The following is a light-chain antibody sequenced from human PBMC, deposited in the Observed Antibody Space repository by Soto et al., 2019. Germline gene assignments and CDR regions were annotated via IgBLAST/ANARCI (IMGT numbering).Light chain of an antibody. CDR3: TSYTSSSTLV. CDR2: EVS. CDR1: SSDVGGYNY. V-gene: IGLV2-14*01. J-gene: IGLJ1*01. Sequence: QSALTQPASVSGSPGQSITISCTGTSSDVGGYNYVSWYQRHPGKAPKLMIYEVSNRPSGVSNRFSGSKSGNTASLTISGLQAEDEADYYCTSYTSSSTLVFRTGTKVTVL.